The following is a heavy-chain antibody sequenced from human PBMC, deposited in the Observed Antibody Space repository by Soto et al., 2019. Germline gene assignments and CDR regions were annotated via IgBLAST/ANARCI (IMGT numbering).Heavy chain of an antibody. CDR3: ARLFCSASSCYSVGIFDI. D-gene: IGHD2-15*01. V-gene: IGHV3-33*01. CDR2: VWFDGSDK. J-gene: IGHJ3*02. Sequence: GGSLRLSCAASGFTFSRYGMHWVRQAPGKGLEWVALVWFDGSDKYSSDSVTGRFTISRDNSKNTLYLQMNSLRAEDTAVYYCARLFCSASSCYSVGIFDIWGQRTMVTVSS. CDR1: GFTFSRYG.